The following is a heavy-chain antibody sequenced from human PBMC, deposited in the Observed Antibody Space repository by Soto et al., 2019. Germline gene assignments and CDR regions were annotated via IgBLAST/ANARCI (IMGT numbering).Heavy chain of an antibody. Sequence: SGGSLRLSCAASGFTFSSYAMSWVRQAPGKGLEWVSAISGSGGSTYYADSVKGRFTISRDNSKNTLYLQMNSLRAEDTAVYYCAKNRSPISTGYFQHWGQGTLVTVSS. CDR2: ISGSGGST. CDR3: AKNRSPISTGYFQH. CDR1: GFTFSSYA. V-gene: IGHV3-23*01. D-gene: IGHD3-9*01. J-gene: IGHJ1*01.